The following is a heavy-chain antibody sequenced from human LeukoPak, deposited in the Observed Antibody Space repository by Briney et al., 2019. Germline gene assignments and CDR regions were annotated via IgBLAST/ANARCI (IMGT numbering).Heavy chain of an antibody. Sequence: GGSLRLSCAASGFTFDDFVMSWVRQAPGKGLEWVAVIWYDGSNKYYADSVKGRFTISRDNSKNTLYLQMNSLRAEDTAVYYCAKDRDSGWANDAFDIWGQGTMVTVSS. CDR1: GFTFDDFV. V-gene: IGHV3-33*06. J-gene: IGHJ3*02. CDR3: AKDRDSGWANDAFDI. D-gene: IGHD6-19*01. CDR2: IWYDGSNK.